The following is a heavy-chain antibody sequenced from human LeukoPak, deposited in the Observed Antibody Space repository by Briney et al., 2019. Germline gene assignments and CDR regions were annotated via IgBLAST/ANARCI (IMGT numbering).Heavy chain of an antibody. D-gene: IGHD2-8*01. CDR2: IDTAGDT. CDR3: ARDGFIPLMVYAPWGPYFDY. CDR1: GFTFSSYD. Sequence: PGGPLRLSCAASGFTFSSYDMHWVRQPTGKGLEWVSAIDTAGDTYYPDSMKGRFTISRENAKNSLYLQMNSLRAEDTAVYYCARDGFIPLMVYAPWGPYFDYWGQGTLVTVSS. J-gene: IGHJ4*02. V-gene: IGHV3-13*01.